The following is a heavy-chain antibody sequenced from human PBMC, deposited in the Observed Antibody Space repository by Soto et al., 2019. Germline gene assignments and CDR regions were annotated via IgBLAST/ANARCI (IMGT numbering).Heavy chain of an antibody. V-gene: IGHV3-33*01. CDR1: GVTFSSYG. D-gene: IGHD2-15*01. CDR3: ARDRGGSCYFDY. J-gene: IGHJ4*02. CDR2: IWYDGSNK. Sequence: GGSRRLCCAASGVTFSSYGMHWVRQAPGKGLEWVAGIWYDGSNKYYADSVKGRFTISRDNSKNTLYLQMNSLRAEDTAVYYCARDRGGSCYFDYWGQGTLVTVS.